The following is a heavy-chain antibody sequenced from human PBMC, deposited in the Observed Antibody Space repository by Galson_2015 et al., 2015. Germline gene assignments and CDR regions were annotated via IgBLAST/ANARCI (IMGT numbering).Heavy chain of an antibody. CDR3: ASGGRSYFAKASDY. CDR2: ISYDGSNK. CDR1: GFTFSSYG. Sequence: SLRLSCAASGFTFSSYGMHWVRQAPGKGLEWVAVISYDGSNKYYADSVKGRFTISRDNSKNTLYLQMNSLRAEDTAVYYCASGGRSYFAKASDYWGQETLVTVSS. J-gene: IGHJ4*02. D-gene: IGHD1-26*01. V-gene: IGHV3-30*03.